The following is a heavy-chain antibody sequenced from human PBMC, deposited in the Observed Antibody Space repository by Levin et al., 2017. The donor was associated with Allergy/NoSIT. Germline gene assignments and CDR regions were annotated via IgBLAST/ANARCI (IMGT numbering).Heavy chain of an antibody. V-gene: IGHV4-61*01. CDR1: GGSFSSGSYY. D-gene: IGHD6-6*01. J-gene: IGHJ3*02. Sequence: SQTLSLTCTVSGGSFSSGSYYWSWIRQPPGKGLEWIGYIYYSGSTNYNPSLKSRVTISVDTSKNQFSLKLSSVTAADTAVYYCARDGGSSSAFDIWGQGTMVTVSS. CDR3: ARDGGSSSAFDI. CDR2: IYYSGST.